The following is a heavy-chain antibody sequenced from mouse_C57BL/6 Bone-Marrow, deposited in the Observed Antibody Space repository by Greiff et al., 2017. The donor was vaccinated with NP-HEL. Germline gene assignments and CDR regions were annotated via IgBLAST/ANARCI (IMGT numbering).Heavy chain of an antibody. D-gene: IGHD2-4*01. J-gene: IGHJ3*01. Sequence: VQLQQSGAELVRPGASVKLSCTASGFNIKDDYMHWVKQRPEQGLEWIGWIDPENGDTEYASKFQGKATITADTSSNTAYLQLSSLTSEDTAVYYCTLYDYDPWFAYWGQGTLVTVSA. CDR1: GFNIKDDY. V-gene: IGHV14-4*01. CDR2: IDPENGDT. CDR3: TLYDYDPWFAY.